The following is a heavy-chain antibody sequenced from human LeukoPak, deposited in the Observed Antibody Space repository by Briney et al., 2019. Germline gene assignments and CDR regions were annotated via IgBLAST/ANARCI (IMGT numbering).Heavy chain of an antibody. J-gene: IGHJ4*02. V-gene: IGHV3-74*01. D-gene: IGHD3-22*01. CDR1: GYTFSSYW. CDR3: AREGTEDSSGYYYLDY. CDR2: INSDGSST. Sequence: GGSLRLSCAASGYTFSSYWMHWVRQAPGKGLVWVSRINSDGSSTSYADSVKGRFTISRGNAKNTLYLQMNSLRAEDTAVYYCAREGTEDSSGYYYLDYWGQGTLVTVSS.